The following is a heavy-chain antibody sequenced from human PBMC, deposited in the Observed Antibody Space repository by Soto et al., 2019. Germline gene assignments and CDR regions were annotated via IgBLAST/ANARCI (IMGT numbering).Heavy chain of an antibody. CDR2: LSSSSYYI. CDR3: ARGDYNEEPFDY. J-gene: IGHJ4*02. CDR1: GFTFSAYS. Sequence: EVQLVESGGGLVKPGGSLRLSCAASGFTFSAYSMNWVRQVPGKGLEWVSSLSSSSYYIYYADSLKGRFTISRDNAKNSLFLQMNSLRAEDTAVYYCARGDYNEEPFDYWGQGTPVTVSS. V-gene: IGHV3-21*02. D-gene: IGHD1-20*01.